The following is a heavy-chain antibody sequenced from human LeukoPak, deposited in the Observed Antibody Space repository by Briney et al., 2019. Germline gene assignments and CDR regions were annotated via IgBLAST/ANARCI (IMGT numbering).Heavy chain of an antibody. Sequence: SETLSLTCNVSGGSISSYYWSWIRQPPGKGLEWIGYIYYSGSTNYNPSLKSRVTISVDTSKNQFSLKLSSVTAADTAVYYCARGLGYFDWFRLGDPWGQGTLVTVSS. D-gene: IGHD3-9*01. J-gene: IGHJ5*02. CDR1: GGSISSYY. V-gene: IGHV4-59*01. CDR3: ARGLGYFDWFRLGDP. CDR2: IYYSGST.